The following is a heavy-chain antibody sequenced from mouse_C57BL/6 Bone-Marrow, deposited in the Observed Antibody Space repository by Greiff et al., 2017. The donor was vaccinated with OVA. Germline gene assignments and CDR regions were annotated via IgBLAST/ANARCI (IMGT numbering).Heavy chain of an antibody. J-gene: IGHJ3*01. CDR2: IDPSDSYT. CDR1: GYTFTSYW. V-gene: IGHV1-69*01. CDR3: AREGVYYDYDGRLFAY. D-gene: IGHD2-4*01. Sequence: QVQLQQPGAELVMPGASVKLSCKASGYTFTSYWMHWVKQRPGQGLEWIGEIDPSDSYTNYNQKFKGKSTLTVDKSSSTAYMQLSSMTSDDSAVYYCAREGVYYDYDGRLFAYWGQGTLVTVSA.